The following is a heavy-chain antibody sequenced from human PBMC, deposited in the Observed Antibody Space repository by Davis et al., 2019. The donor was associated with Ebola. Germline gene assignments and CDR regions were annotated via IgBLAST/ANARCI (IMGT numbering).Heavy chain of an antibody. CDR1: GGSISSYY. CDR3: ASGIVGAPSFDY. J-gene: IGHJ4*02. Sequence: PGGSLRLSCTVSGGSISSYYWSWIRQPPGKGLEWIGYIYYSGSTNYNPSLKSRVTISVDTSKNQFSLKLSSVTAADTAVYYCASGIVGAPSFDYWGQGTLVTVSS. CDR2: IYYSGST. V-gene: IGHV4-59*01. D-gene: IGHD1-26*01.